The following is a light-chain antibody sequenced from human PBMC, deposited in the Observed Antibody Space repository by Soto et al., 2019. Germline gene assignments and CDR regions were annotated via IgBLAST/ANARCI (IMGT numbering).Light chain of an antibody. Sequence: EIVLTQSPATLSLSPGERATLSCRASQSVASYLAWFQQKPGQAPRLLISDASSRATGIPARFSGSGSGTDFTLSISSLEPEEFALYYCQQCYTWPLTFGGGTKVEIK. CDR2: DAS. CDR3: QQCYTWPLT. CDR1: QSVASY. V-gene: IGKV3-11*01. J-gene: IGKJ4*01.